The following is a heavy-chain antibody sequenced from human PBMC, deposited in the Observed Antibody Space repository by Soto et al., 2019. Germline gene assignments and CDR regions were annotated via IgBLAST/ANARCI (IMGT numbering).Heavy chain of an antibody. V-gene: IGHV4-59*08. CDR1: GGYIRNHY. CDR3: ARLGPGSGYYIGELENFDY. J-gene: IGHJ4*02. D-gene: IGHD3-3*01. CDR2: IYYSGST. Sequence: SETLCLTCTVAGGYIRNHYWRWIRQPPGKGLEWIGYIYYSGSTNYNPSLKSRVTISVDTSKNQFSLKLSSVTAADTAVYYCARLGPGSGYYIGELENFDYWGQGTLVTVSS.